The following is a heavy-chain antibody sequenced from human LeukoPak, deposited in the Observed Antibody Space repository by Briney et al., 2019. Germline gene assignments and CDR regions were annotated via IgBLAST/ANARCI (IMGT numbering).Heavy chain of an antibody. CDR3: ARESLPYGGNSFGHYYGMDV. Sequence: SVKVSCKASGYTFTGYYMHWVRQAPGQGLEWMGQIIPMLGTASYAQRFQGRVTLTADESTSTAYMELSSLRSEDTAVYYCARESLPYGGNSFGHYYGMDVWGQGTTVTVSS. V-gene: IGHV1-69*13. D-gene: IGHD4-23*01. CDR2: IIPMLGTA. J-gene: IGHJ6*02. CDR1: GYTFTGYY.